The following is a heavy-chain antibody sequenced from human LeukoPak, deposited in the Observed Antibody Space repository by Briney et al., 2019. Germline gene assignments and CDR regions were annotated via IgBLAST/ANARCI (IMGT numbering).Heavy chain of an antibody. V-gene: IGHV3-53*01. J-gene: IGHJ4*02. CDR3: ARDIGGIFDS. CDR2: IYSGGDT. D-gene: IGHD1-26*01. CDR1: GFTVSSNF. Sequence: GGSLRLSCAASGFTVSSNFMSWVRQAPGKGLEWVSVIYSGGDTYYADSVKGRFTISRDNSKNTLYLQLNSLRAEDTAVYYCARDIGGIFDSWGQGTLVTVSS.